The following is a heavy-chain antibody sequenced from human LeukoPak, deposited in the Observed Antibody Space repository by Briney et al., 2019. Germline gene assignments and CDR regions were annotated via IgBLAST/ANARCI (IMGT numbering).Heavy chain of an antibody. J-gene: IGHJ3*02. V-gene: IGHV3-53*01. D-gene: IGHD2-2*02. CDR1: GFTVSSNY. Sequence: PGGSLRLSCAASGFTVSSNYMSWVRQAPGKGLEWVSVIYSGGSTYYADYVKGRFTISRDNSKNTLYLQMNSLRAEDTAVYYCARDPGGPHTVKWDAFDIWGQGTMVTVSS. CDR2: IYSGGST. CDR3: ARDPGGPHTVKWDAFDI.